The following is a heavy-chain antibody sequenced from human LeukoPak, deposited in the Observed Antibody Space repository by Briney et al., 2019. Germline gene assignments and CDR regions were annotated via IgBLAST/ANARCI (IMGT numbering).Heavy chain of an antibody. J-gene: IGHJ4*02. CDR2: ISGSGGST. D-gene: IGHD6-13*01. Sequence: GGSLRLSCAASGFTFSSHAMSWVRQAPGKGLEWDSAISGSGGSTYYADSVKGRFTISRDNSKNTLYLQMNSLRAEDTAVYYCAKSPYSSPTYYFDYWGPGTLVTVSS. CDR1: GFTFSSHA. CDR3: AKSPYSSPTYYFDY. V-gene: IGHV3-23*01.